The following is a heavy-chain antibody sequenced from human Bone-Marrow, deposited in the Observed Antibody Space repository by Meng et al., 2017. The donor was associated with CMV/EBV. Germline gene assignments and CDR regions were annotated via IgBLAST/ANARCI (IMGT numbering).Heavy chain of an antibody. J-gene: IGHJ4*02. CDR2: ISSSSSTI. CDR1: GFTFSSYS. CDR3: AREMIQWVDY. D-gene: IGHD5-12*01. Sequence: GESLKISCAASGFTFSSYSMNWVRQAPGKGLEWVSYISSSSSTIYYADSVKGRFTISRDNAKNSLYPQMNSLRAEDTAVYYCAREMIQWVDYWGQGILVTASS. V-gene: IGHV3-48*04.